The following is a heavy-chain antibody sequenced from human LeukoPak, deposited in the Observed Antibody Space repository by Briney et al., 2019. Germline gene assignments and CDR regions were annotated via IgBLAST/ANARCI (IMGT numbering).Heavy chain of an antibody. V-gene: IGHV3-23*01. D-gene: IGHD3-22*01. Sequence: GGSLRLSCVGSGFAFRSHAMSWVRQAPEKGLEFVSGIYENGGTTYYADSVKGRFSISRDNSKNTLYLQMNSLRAEDTAVYYCARQGYDSSGYMFGYWGQGTLVTVSS. CDR1: GFAFRSHA. CDR2: IYENGGTT. CDR3: ARQGYDSSGYMFGY. J-gene: IGHJ4*02.